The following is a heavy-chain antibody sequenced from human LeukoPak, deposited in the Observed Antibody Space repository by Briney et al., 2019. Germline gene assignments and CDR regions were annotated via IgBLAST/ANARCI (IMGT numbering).Heavy chain of an antibody. D-gene: IGHD2-2*01. V-gene: IGHV3-30*02. J-gene: IGHJ4*02. Sequence: PGGSLRLSCAASGFTFSSYGMHWVRQAPGKGLEWVAFIRYDGSNKYYADSAKGRFTISRDNSKNTLYLQMNSLRAEDTAVYYCAKDHLGYCSSTSCSYFDYWGQGTLVTVSS. CDR1: GFTFSSYG. CDR3: AKDHLGYCSSTSCSYFDY. CDR2: IRYDGSNK.